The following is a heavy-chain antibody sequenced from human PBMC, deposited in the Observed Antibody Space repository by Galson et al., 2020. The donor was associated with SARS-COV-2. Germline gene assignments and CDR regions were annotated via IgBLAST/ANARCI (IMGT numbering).Heavy chain of an antibody. CDR2: IYTSGST. D-gene: IGHD3-3*01. V-gene: IGHV4-4*07. CDR3: AGDGDWYDFWSGYDGGMDG. CDR1: GGSISSYY. Sequence: ETSETLSLTCTVSGGSISSYYWSWIRQPAAKGLEWIGRIYTSGSTNYNPSLKSRDTLSVDTSKNQFSLKLSSVTAANTAVYYCAGDGDWYDFWSGYDGGMDGWGQGTTVSVS. J-gene: IGHJ6*02.